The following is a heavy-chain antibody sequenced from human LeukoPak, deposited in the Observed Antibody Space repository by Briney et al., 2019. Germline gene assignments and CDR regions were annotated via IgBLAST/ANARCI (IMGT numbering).Heavy chain of an antibody. CDR3: AKVPGIAVAETLDY. V-gene: IGHV3-23*01. CDR1: VFTFSSYA. Sequence: GGSLRLSCADSVFTFSSYAMSWVRQAPGKGLEWVSAISGSGGSTYYADSVKGRFTISRDNSKNTLYLQMNSLRAEDTAVYYCAKVPGIAVAETLDYWGQGTLVTVSS. D-gene: IGHD6-19*01. CDR2: ISGSGGST. J-gene: IGHJ4*02.